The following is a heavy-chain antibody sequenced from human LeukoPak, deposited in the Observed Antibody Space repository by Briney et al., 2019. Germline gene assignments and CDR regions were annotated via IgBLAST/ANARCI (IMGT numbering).Heavy chain of an antibody. D-gene: IGHD1-14*01. V-gene: IGHV3-21*01. CDR2: IGPTGTDR. Sequence: GGSLRLSCASSGFTFSSCGFNWVRQAPGKGLEWVSSIGPTGTDRYYADSVRGRFTISRDNAKNSMYLQMDSLRDEDTAVYYCATETIGRHYDYWGQGTLLTVSS. CDR1: GFTFSSCG. J-gene: IGHJ4*02. CDR3: ATETIGRHYDY.